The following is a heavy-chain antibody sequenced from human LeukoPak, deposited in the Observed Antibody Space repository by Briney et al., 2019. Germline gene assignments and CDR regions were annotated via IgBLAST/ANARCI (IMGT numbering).Heavy chain of an antibody. V-gene: IGHV4-4*07. CDR2: IYTSGST. J-gene: IGHJ5*02. CDR3: ARALGYCSSTSCETDGLDP. D-gene: IGHD2-2*01. Sequence: SETLSLTCTVSGGSISSYYWSWIRQPAGKGLEWIGRIYTSGSTNYNPSLKSRVTMSVDTSKNLFSLKLSSVTAADTAVYYCARALGYCSSTSCETDGLDPWGQGTLVTVSS. CDR1: GGSISSYY.